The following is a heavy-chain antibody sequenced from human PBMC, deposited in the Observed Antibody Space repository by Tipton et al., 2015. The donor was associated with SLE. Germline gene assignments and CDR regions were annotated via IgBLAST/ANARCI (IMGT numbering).Heavy chain of an antibody. D-gene: IGHD3-10*01. Sequence: TLSLTCTVSGGSISSHYWSWIRQPPGKGLEWIGYIYYSGSTNYNPSLKSRVTISVDTSKNQFSLKLSSATAADTAVYYCAREHAPNYYGSGTYYWGQGTLVTVSS. CDR2: IYYSGST. J-gene: IGHJ4*02. CDR3: AREHAPNYYGSGTYY. V-gene: IGHV4-59*11. CDR1: GGSISSHY.